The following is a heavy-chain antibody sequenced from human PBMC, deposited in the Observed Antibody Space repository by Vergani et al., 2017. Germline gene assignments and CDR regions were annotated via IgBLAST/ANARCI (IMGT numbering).Heavy chain of an antibody. Sequence: VQLVESGGGVVQPGRSLRLSCAASGFTFRSYAMSWVRQAPGKGLEWVSAISGSGGSTYYADSVEGRFTISRDNSKNTLYLQMNSLRAEDTAVYYCASTPRYSYGEDAFDIWGQGTMVTVSS. CDR3: ASTPRYSYGEDAFDI. CDR2: ISGSGGST. V-gene: IGHV3-23*04. CDR1: GFTFRSYA. D-gene: IGHD5-18*01. J-gene: IGHJ3*02.